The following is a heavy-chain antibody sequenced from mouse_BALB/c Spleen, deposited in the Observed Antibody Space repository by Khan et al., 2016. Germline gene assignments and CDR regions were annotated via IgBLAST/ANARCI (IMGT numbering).Heavy chain of an antibody. CDR3: ARDGGTGTLAD. CDR1: GDSITSGY. Sequence: EVQLQESGPSLVKPSQTLSLTCSVTGDSITSGYWNWIRKFPGNKFEYMGYIRYSGDTYYNPSLKSRISITRDTSKNQIYLQLNSVTAEDTATYYCARDGGTGTLADWGRGTLVTVST. V-gene: IGHV3-8*02. D-gene: IGHD4-1*01. CDR2: IRYSGDT. J-gene: IGHJ3*01.